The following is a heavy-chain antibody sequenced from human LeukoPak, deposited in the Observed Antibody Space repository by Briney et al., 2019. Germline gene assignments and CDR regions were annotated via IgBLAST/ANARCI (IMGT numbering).Heavy chain of an antibody. CDR2: INPNSGGT. CDR1: GYTFTSYA. V-gene: IGHV1-2*04. Sequence: ASVKVSCKASGYTFTSYAMHWVRQAPGQGLEWMGWINPNSGGTNYAQKFQGWVTMTRDTSISTAYMELSRLRSDDTAVYYCARGSIFPRYGMDVWGQGTTVTVSS. D-gene: IGHD2/OR15-2a*01. J-gene: IGHJ6*02. CDR3: ARGSIFPRYGMDV.